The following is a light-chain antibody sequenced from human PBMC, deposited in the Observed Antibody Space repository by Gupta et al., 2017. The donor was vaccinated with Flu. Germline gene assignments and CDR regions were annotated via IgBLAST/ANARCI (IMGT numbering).Light chain of an antibody. J-gene: IGKJ4*01. CDR1: QTIDKL. Sequence: PSSLSASIGERVTLTCSASQTIDKLFNWYQHEPGRGPRLLLVAASTLQGGVLSRINGNGARTELSLTITRLQAKNFATYYCQQADNPPITFGRGTKVEIK. CDR3: QQADNPPIT. CDR2: AAS. V-gene: IGKV1-39*01.